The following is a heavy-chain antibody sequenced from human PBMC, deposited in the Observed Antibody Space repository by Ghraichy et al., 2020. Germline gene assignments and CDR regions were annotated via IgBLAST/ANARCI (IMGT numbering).Heavy chain of an antibody. CDR2: ISSSSSYI. CDR3: ARVPGLAAAAGTGYWYFDL. Sequence: GGSLRLSCAASGFTFSSYSMNWVRQAPGKGLEWVSSISSSSSYIYYADSVKGRFTISRDNAKNSLYLQMNSLRAEDTAVYYCARVPGLAAAAGTGYWYFDLWGRGTLVTVSS. J-gene: IGHJ2*01. CDR1: GFTFSSYS. V-gene: IGHV3-21*01. D-gene: IGHD6-13*01.